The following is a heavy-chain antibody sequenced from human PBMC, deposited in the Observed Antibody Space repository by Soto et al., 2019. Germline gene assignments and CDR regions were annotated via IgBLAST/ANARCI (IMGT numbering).Heavy chain of an antibody. V-gene: IGHV6-1*01. D-gene: IGHD1-26*01. Sequence: QVQLQQSGPGLVKPSQTLSLTCVISGDSVSSNSAAWNWIRQSPSRGLAWLGRTYYRSKWYSDYAVSVKSRVTINPDTSKNQFSLQLNSVTPEDTAVYYCARVNIVGVIYYYGMDVWGQGTTVTVSS. CDR3: ARVNIVGVIYYYGMDV. J-gene: IGHJ6*02. CDR2: TYYRSKWYS. CDR1: GDSVSSNSAA.